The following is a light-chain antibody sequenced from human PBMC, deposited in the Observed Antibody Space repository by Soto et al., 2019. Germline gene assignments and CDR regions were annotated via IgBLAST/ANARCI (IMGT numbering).Light chain of an antibody. CDR2: AAS. CDR3: QQSHGLPYN. Sequence: DIQRTQSPSSLSASVGDRVTITCRASQTISTYVNWYQQKPGEAPKLLIYAASKLQSGLPSRFSGSGSGTDFTLTISSLQPEDFGTYYFQQSHGLPYNFGQGTKLENK. CDR1: QTISTY. J-gene: IGKJ2*01. V-gene: IGKV1-39*01.